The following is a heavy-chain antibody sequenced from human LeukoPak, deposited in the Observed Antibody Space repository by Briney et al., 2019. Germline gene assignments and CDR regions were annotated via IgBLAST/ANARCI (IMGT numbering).Heavy chain of an antibody. CDR2: ISYDGSNK. CDR3: ASEGSAFGDDY. V-gene: IGHV3-30*04. Sequence: GGSLKLSCAASGFTFSSYAMHWVCQAPGKGLEWVAVISYDGSNKYYADSVKGRFTISRDNSKNTLYLQMNSLRAEDTAVYYCASEGSAFGDDYWGQGTLVTVSS. J-gene: IGHJ4*02. D-gene: IGHD3-10*01. CDR1: GFTFSSYA.